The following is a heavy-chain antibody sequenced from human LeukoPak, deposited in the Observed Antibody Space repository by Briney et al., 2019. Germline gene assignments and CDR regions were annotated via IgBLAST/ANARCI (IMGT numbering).Heavy chain of an antibody. J-gene: IGHJ5*02. CDR1: GYTFTGYY. D-gene: IGHD6-19*01. CDR3: ARQGAAGGWQNWFDP. V-gene: IGHV1-2*02. Sequence: ASVKVSCKASGYTFTGYYMHWVRQAPGQGLEWMGWINPNSGGTNYAQKFQGRVTMTRDTSISTAYMELSRLRSDDTVVYYCARQGAAGGWQNWFDPWGQGTLVTVSS. CDR2: INPNSGGT.